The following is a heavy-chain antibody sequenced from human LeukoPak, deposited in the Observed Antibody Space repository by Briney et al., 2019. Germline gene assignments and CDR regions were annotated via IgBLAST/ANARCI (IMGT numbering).Heavy chain of an antibody. CDR3: ARDRNSGVAVFGVPRGGRFDP. CDR1: GGSVSSGSHY. Sequence: SETLSLTCTVSGGSVSSGSHYWSWIRQLPGKGLEWIGSIYYSGSTYYSPSLKSRVTISVDTSKNHFSLKLSSVTAADTAVYYCARDRNSGVAVFGVPRGGRFDPWGQGTLVTVSS. D-gene: IGHD3-3*01. V-gene: IGHV4-31*03. CDR2: IYYSGST. J-gene: IGHJ5*02.